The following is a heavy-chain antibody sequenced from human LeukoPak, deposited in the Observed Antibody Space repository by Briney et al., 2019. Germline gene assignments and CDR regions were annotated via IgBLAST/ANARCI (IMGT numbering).Heavy chain of an antibody. CDR2: ISSSSSYI. D-gene: IGHD3-10*01. V-gene: IGHV3-21*01. CDR3: ARGITMVRGSRGMDV. Sequence: GGSLRLSCAASGFTFSSYSMNWVRQAPGKGLEWVSSISSSSSYIYYADSVKGRFTISRDNAKNSLYLQMNSLRAEDMAVYYCARGITMVRGSRGMDVWGQGTTVTVSS. J-gene: IGHJ6*02. CDR1: GFTFSSYS.